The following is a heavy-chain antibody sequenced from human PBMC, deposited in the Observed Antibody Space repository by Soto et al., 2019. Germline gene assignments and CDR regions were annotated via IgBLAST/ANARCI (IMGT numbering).Heavy chain of an antibody. CDR3: AREDDGGDRDYYGLDV. Sequence: QVHLQQSGPGLVRPSQTLSLTCTVSGGSISSDIYHWTWIRQSPGKGLEWIGSIYYSGSIFYNPSFKSRVTISVDTSKNQSSLQLSSVTAADTAVYFCAREDDGGDRDYYGLDVWGQGTTVTVSS. CDR2: IYYSGSI. D-gene: IGHD2-21*02. CDR1: GGSISSDIYH. V-gene: IGHV4-30-4*08. J-gene: IGHJ6*02.